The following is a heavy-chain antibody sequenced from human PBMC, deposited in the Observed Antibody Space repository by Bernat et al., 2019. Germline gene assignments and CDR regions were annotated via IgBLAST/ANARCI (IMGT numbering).Heavy chain of an antibody. CDR3: AKDLGMDTAMAHYYYYGMDV. CDR1: GFTFSSYA. CDR2: ISGSGGST. J-gene: IGHJ6*02. Sequence: EVQLVESGGGLVQPGGSLRLSCAASGFTFSSYAMSWVRQAPGKGLEWVSTISGSGGSTYYAGSVKGRFTISRDNSKNTLYLQMNSLRAEDTAVYYCAKDLGMDTAMAHYYYYGMDVWGQGTTVTVSS. V-gene: IGHV3-23*04. D-gene: IGHD5-18*01.